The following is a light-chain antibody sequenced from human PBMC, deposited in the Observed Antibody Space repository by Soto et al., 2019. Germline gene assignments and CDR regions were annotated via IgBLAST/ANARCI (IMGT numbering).Light chain of an antibody. CDR1: QSISSW. V-gene: IGKV1-5*01. J-gene: IGKJ1*01. CDR2: DAS. Sequence: DIQMTQSPSTLSASVEDRVTITCRASQSISSWLAWYQQKPGKAPKLLIYDASSLESGVPSRFSGSGSGTEFTLTISSLQPDDFATYYCQQYKSYSWTFGQGTKVDIK. CDR3: QQYKSYSWT.